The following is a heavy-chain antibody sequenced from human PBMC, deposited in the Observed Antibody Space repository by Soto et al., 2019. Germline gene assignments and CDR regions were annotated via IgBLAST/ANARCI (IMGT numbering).Heavy chain of an antibody. D-gene: IGHD1-26*01. J-gene: IGHJ5*02. Sequence: QVQLVQSGVEVKKPGASVKVSCKASGYTFTTYGISWVRQAPGQGLEWMGWISPYDGDTNYADTLQGSVTLTTDTSTTTAYMELRSLRSDDTAMYYCAIDHGGSYQADSFDPWGQGTLVIVSS. CDR3: AIDHGGSYQADSFDP. CDR2: ISPYDGDT. CDR1: GYTFTTYG. V-gene: IGHV1-18*01.